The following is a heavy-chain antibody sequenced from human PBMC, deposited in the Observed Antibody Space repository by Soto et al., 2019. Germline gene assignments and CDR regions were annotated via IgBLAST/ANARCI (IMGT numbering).Heavy chain of an antibody. J-gene: IGHJ4*01. D-gene: IGHD1-26*01. CDR3: ARDRQWEPLLY. V-gene: IGHV1-18*01. CDR1: GYTFRNYG. CDR2: VSAYNRNS. Sequence: QVQLVQSGSEVKKPGASVRVTCKASGYTFRNYGISWVREAPGQGLEWMGWVSAYNRNSNYAQKFEDRVIMTADTATSTAYLELRGLRSDDTAIYYCARDRQWEPLLYWGQEPWSPSPQ.